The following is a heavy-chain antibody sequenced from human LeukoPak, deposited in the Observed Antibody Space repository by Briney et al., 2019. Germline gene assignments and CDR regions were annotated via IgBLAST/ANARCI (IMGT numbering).Heavy chain of an antibody. V-gene: IGHV3-23*01. CDR1: GFTFSSYA. J-gene: IGHJ4*02. CDR3: AKFRGYSYGVIDY. D-gene: IGHD5-18*01. CDR2: ISGSGGST. Sequence: GGFLRLSCAASGFTFSSYAMNWVRQAPGKGLEWVSAISGSGGSTYHADSVKGRFTISRDNSKNTLYLQMNSLRAEDTAVYYCAKFRGYSYGVIDYWGQGTLVTVSS.